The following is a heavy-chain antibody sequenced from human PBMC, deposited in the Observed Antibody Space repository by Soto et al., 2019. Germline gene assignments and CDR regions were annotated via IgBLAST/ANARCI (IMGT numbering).Heavy chain of an antibody. CDR1: GGSINTGDYY. V-gene: IGHV4-30-4*01. CDR2: IYYSGTT. D-gene: IGHD3-3*01. Sequence: PSETLSLTCTASGGSINTGDYYWTWIRQPRGKGLEWIGYIYYSGTTYYNPSLKSRVSLSLDTSKNHFSLRLTSVTAADTAVYYCARGVDFEGFSPYGMDVWGQGTTVTVSS. J-gene: IGHJ6*02. CDR3: ARGVDFEGFSPYGMDV.